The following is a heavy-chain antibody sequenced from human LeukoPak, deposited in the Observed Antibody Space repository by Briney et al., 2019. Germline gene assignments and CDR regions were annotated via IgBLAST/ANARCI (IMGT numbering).Heavy chain of an antibody. Sequence: GGSLRLSCAASGFTFITYTMNWVRQAPGKGLEWVSSFSSSSTYIYYADSVKGRFTISRDNAKNSLYLQINNLTAEDTTVYFCARRAMYFDYWGQGALVTVSS. CDR2: FSSSSTYI. CDR1: GFTFITYT. CDR3: ARRAMYFDY. V-gene: IGHV3-21*01. J-gene: IGHJ4*02.